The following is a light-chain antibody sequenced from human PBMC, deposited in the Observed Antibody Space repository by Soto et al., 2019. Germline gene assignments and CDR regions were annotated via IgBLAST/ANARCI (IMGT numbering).Light chain of an antibody. CDR2: GAS. CDR3: QQYGSSPRT. J-gene: IGKJ5*01. V-gene: IGKV3-20*01. Sequence: IVMTQSPATLSLSPGETATLSCRASQSVTSSSLAWYQQKVGRAPRVLIYGASNRATGIPDRFSGSGSGTDFTLTITGLEPEDFAVYYCQQYGSSPRTFGQGTDWRL. CDR1: QSVTSSS.